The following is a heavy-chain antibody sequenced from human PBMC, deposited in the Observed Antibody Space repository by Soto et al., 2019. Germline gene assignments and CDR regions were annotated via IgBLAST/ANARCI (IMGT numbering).Heavy chain of an antibody. Sequence: GESLKISCKASGYSFTNYWIGWVRQMPGKGLEWMGTIYPGDSDTRYSPSFQGQVTFSVDKSINTAYLHWTSLKASDTAIYYCARHGFYGDYSSNYFDPWGQGTLVTVS. D-gene: IGHD4-17*01. J-gene: IGHJ5*02. CDR3: ARHGFYGDYSSNYFDP. CDR2: IYPGDSDT. V-gene: IGHV5-51*01. CDR1: GYSFTNYW.